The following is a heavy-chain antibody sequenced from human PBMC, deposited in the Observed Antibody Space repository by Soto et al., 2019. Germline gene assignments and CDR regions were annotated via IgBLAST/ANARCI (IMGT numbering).Heavy chain of an antibody. J-gene: IGHJ4*02. V-gene: IGHV3-11*01. D-gene: IGHD3-22*01. CDR2: IGSSDNII. CDR1: GFTFSDYY. Sequence: QVQLVESGGGLVKPGGSLRLSCAASGFTFSDYYMSWIRQAPGKGLEWVSYIGSSDNIIYYADSVKGRFTISRDNAKNSLYLQMNSLRAEDTAVYYCARDLGYYESNGYFDYWGQGTLVTVSS. CDR3: ARDLGYYESNGYFDY.